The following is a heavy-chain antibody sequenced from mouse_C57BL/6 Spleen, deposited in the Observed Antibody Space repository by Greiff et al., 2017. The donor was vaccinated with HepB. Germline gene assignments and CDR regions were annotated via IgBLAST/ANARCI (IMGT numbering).Heavy chain of an antibody. CDR2: ISSGGSYT. CDR1: GFTFSSYG. D-gene: IGHD2-2*01. Sequence: EVQLVESGGDLVKPGGSLKLSCAASGFTFSSYGMSWVRQTPDKRLEWVATISSGGSYTYYPDSVKGRFTISRDNAKNTLYLQMSSLKSEDTAMYYCARGGYDGYAMDYWGQGTSVTVSS. V-gene: IGHV5-6*01. J-gene: IGHJ4*01. CDR3: ARGGYDGYAMDY.